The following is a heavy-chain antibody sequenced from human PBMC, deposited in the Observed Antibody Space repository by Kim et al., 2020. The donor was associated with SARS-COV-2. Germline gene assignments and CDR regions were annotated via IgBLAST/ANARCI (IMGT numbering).Heavy chain of an antibody. CDR1: GFTFGDYA. CDR3: AKAYSGNYQGCFDP. CDR2: ISWNSNSI. D-gene: IGHD1-26*01. Sequence: GGSLRLSCAASGFTFGDYAMHWVRQAPGKGLEWVSGISWNSNSIGYADSVKGRFTISRDNAKNSLYLQMNSLRVEDTALYYCAKAYSGNYQGCFDPWGQGTLVTVSS. V-gene: IGHV3-9*01. J-gene: IGHJ5*02.